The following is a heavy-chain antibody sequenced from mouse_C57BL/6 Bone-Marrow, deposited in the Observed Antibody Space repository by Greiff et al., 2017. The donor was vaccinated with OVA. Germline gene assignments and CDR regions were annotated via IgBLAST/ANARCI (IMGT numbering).Heavy chain of an antibody. Sequence: VQLKQSGTVLARPGASVKMSCKTSGYTFTSYWMHWVKQRPGQGLEWIGAIYPGNSDTSYNQKFKGKAKLTAVTSASTAYMELSSLTNEDSAVYYCTLLIYYYGSSVDYWGQGTTLTVSS. CDR3: TLLIYYYGSSVDY. V-gene: IGHV1-5*01. J-gene: IGHJ2*01. CDR1: GYTFTSYW. D-gene: IGHD1-1*01. CDR2: IYPGNSDT.